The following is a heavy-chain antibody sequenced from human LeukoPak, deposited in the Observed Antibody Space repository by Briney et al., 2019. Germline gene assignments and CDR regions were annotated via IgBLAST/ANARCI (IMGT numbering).Heavy chain of an antibody. CDR2: IRSKTYGATA. D-gene: IGHD3-22*01. Sequence: GGSLRLSCTVSGFNFGDYPLTWVRQAPGKGLEWVGFIRSKTYGATAEYAGSVKGRFIISRDDSKGIGYLQMHSLQIEDTAVYFCSTVFFYYDSSGYYSASWGQGTLVTVSS. CDR3: STVFFYYDSSGYYSAS. V-gene: IGHV3-49*04. J-gene: IGHJ5*02. CDR1: GFNFGDYP.